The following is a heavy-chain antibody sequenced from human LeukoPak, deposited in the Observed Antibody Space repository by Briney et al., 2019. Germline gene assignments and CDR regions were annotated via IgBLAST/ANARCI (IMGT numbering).Heavy chain of an antibody. D-gene: IGHD6-6*01. J-gene: IGHJ1*01. V-gene: IGHV4-59*01. CDR1: GGSISTYY. CDR2: IYHSGST. Sequence: SETLSLTCTVSGGSISTYYWNWIRQPPGKGLEWIGYIYHSGSTNYNPSLQSRVTISVDTSKNRFSLNLNSVTAADTAVYYCARGGAARLHFQNWGQGTLVTVSS. CDR3: ARGGAARLHFQN.